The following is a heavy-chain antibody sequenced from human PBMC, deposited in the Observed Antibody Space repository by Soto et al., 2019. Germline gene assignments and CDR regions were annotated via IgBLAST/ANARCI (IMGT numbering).Heavy chain of an antibody. J-gene: IGHJ4*02. CDR2: TYYRSNWRH. V-gene: IGHV6-1*01. Sequence: PSQTLSLTCAISGDSVSSNTAAWNWIRLSPSRGLEWLGRTYYRSNWRHDYAVSVKSRITVNPDTSKNHFSLQLNSVTPDDTAVYYGARGVAGSGFDLWGQGTLVTVSS. CDR3: ARGVAGSGFDL. D-gene: IGHD6-19*01. CDR1: GDSVSSNTAA.